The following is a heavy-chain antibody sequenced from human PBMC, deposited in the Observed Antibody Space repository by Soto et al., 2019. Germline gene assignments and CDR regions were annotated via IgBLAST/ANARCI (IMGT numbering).Heavy chain of an antibody. D-gene: IGHD3-9*01. V-gene: IGHV3-66*01. CDR3: ATLPKYAILPGFYPC. J-gene: IGHJ4*02. CDR2: IYSDGST. CDR1: GFTVNSNY. Sequence: EVQLVESGGGLVQPGGSLRLSCAASGFTVNSNYMSWVRQAPGKGLEWVSVIYSDGSTYYADSVKGRFIISRDNSNNSLYFQMNSLRAEDTAVYYCATLPKYAILPGFYPCWGQGTLVTVSS.